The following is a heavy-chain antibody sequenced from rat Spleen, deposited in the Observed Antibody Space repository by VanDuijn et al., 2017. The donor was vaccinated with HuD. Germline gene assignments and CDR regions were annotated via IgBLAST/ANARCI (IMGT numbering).Heavy chain of an antibody. J-gene: IGHJ4*01. CDR3: ARPHSSLYVMDA. CDR2: ITTTGRNT. D-gene: IGHD1-2*01. Sequence: EVQLMESGGGLVQPGRSLKLSCVASGFTFNNYWMTWIRQAPGKGLEWVASITTTGRNTYYPDSVKGRFTASRDNAKSTLYLQMNSLRSEDTATYYCARPHSSLYVMDAWGQGASVTVSS. CDR1: GFTFNNYW. V-gene: IGHV5-31*01.